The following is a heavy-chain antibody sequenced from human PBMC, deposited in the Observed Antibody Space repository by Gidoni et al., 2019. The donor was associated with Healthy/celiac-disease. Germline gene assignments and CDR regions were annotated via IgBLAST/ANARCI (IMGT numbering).Heavy chain of an antibody. CDR1: GYPFTSYD. J-gene: IGHJ6*03. V-gene: IGHV1-8*01. Sequence: QVQLVRSGAEVNKPSASVQVSCKASGYPFTSYDNNWVRQATGQGLEWMGWRNPNSGNTGYAQKFQSRFTMTRNTSISTAYMELSSLRSEDTAVYYCARLGPHYYYMDVWSKGTTVTVSS. CDR3: ARLGPHYYYMDV. CDR2: RNPNSGNT.